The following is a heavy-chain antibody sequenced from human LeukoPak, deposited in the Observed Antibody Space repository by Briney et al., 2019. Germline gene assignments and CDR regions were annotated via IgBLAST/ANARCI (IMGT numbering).Heavy chain of an antibody. CDR1: GFSFSNLA. Sequence: PGRSLRLSCAASGFSFSNLAMGWVRQAPGKGLEWVSVISDSGGMTYYADSVKGRFTISRDNSRNTLYLQMNSLRVEDTAVYYCAKDARRSSGWYFFDHWGQGTLVTVSS. D-gene: IGHD6-19*01. CDR3: AKDARRSSGWYFFDH. J-gene: IGHJ4*02. V-gene: IGHV3-23*01. CDR2: ISDSGGMT.